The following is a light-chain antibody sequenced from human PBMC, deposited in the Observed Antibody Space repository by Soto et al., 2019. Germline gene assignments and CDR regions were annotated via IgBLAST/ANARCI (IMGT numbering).Light chain of an antibody. J-gene: IGLJ2*01. Sequence: QSVLTQPPSASGTPGQRVTISCSGSSSNIGSNYVYWYQQVPGTAPRLLMYRVSQRPSGVPGRFSSSKSVTLASLAISGFRSEDEADYYCAAWDDTLNGLVFGEGTKLTVL. V-gene: IGLV1-47*01. CDR3: AAWDDTLNGLV. CDR2: RVS. CDR1: SSNIGSNY.